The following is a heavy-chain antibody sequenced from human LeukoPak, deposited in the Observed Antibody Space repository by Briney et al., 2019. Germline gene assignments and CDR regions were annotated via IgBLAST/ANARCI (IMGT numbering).Heavy chain of an antibody. CDR3: ARDRGYYDSSGYPDY. CDR1: GFTFSSYA. J-gene: IGHJ4*02. Sequence: GGSLRLSCAASGFTFSSYAMHWVRQAPGKGLEWVGVKSYDGSNKYYADPVKGRFTIARDNSKHTLYLQMNSLRAEDTAVYYCARDRGYYDSSGYPDYWGQGTLVTVSS. D-gene: IGHD3-22*01. CDR2: KSYDGSNK. V-gene: IGHV3-30-3*01.